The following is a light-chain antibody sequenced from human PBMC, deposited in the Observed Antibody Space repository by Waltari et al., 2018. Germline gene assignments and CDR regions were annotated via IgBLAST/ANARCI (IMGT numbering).Light chain of an antibody. CDR1: RSNIGSNT. CDR2: GNN. Sequence: QSVLTQPPSASGTPGQRVTISCSGSRSNIGSNTVNWYQQLPGTAPKLPIYGNNQRPSGVPDRFSGSKSGTSASLAISGLQSEDEAQYYCATRDGSLKGPVFGGGTKLTVL. CDR3: ATRDGSLKGPV. J-gene: IGLJ3*02. V-gene: IGLV1-44*01.